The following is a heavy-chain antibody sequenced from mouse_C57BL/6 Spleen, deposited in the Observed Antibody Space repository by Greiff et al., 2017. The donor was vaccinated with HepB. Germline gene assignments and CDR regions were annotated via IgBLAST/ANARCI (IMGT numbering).Heavy chain of an antibody. CDR2: IYPGDGDT. CDR3: ARRHYGSSYEYFDV. D-gene: IGHD1-1*01. V-gene: IGHV1-82*01. Sequence: QVQLQQSGPELVKPGASVKISCKASGYAFSSSWMNWVKQRPGKGLEWIGRIYPGDGDTNYNGKFKGKATLTADKSSSTAYMQLSSLTSEDSAVYFCARRHYGSSYEYFDVWGTGTTVTVSS. J-gene: IGHJ1*03. CDR1: GYAFSSSW.